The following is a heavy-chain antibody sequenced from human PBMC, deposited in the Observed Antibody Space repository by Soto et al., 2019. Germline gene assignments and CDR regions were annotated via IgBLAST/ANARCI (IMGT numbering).Heavy chain of an antibody. J-gene: IGHJ3*02. V-gene: IGHV1-69*02. D-gene: IGHD2-2*01. Sequence: QVQLVQSGAEVKKPGSSVKVSCKDSGGTFSTYSMFWVRQAPGQGLEWMGRIIPMLGIRNFAQKFQDRVTMTADKSTATAHMELSSLRSEDTALYYCPIGSWSAEVFDIWGQGTMVTVSS. CDR2: IIPMLGIR. CDR3: PIGSWSAEVFDI. CDR1: GGTFSTYS.